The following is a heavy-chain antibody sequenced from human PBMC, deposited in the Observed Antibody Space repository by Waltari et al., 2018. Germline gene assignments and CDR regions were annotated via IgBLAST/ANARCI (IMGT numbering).Heavy chain of an antibody. CDR1: GFTFSSYW. V-gene: IGHV3-74*01. Sequence: EVQLVESGGGLVQPGGSLRLSCAASGFTFSSYWMHWVRQAPGKGLVWVSRINSDGSSTSYADSVKGRFTISRDNAKNTLYLQMNSLRAEDTAVYYCARPPDYYGSGSYPDYWGQGTLVTVSS. J-gene: IGHJ4*02. CDR2: INSDGSST. CDR3: ARPPDYYGSGSYPDY. D-gene: IGHD3-10*01.